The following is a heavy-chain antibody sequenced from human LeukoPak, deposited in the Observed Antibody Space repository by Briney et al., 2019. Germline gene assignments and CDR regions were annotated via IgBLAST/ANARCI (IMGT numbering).Heavy chain of an antibody. Sequence: PGGSLRLSCAASGFTFSSYGMHWVRQAPGKGLEWVAFIRYDGSNKDYADSVKGRFTISRDNSKNTLYLQMNSLRAEDTAVYYCARDLLVLRELLTGHADYWGQGTLVTVSS. CDR3: ARDLLVLRELLTGHADY. D-gene: IGHD1-26*01. J-gene: IGHJ4*02. CDR1: GFTFSSYG. V-gene: IGHV3-30*02. CDR2: IRYDGSNK.